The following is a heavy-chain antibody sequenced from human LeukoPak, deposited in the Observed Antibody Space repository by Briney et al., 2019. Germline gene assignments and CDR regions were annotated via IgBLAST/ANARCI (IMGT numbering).Heavy chain of an antibody. CDR3: ARGLFGAEN. CDR1: GGSISSSSYY. CDR2: IYYSGNT. D-gene: IGHD3-10*01. Sequence: TSETLSLTCTVSGGSISSSSYYWGWIRQPPGKGLEWIGTIYYSGNTYYNPSLKSRVTISVDTSKNQFSLKLSSVTAADTAVYYCARGLFGAENWGQGTLVTVSS. V-gene: IGHV4-39*01. J-gene: IGHJ4*02.